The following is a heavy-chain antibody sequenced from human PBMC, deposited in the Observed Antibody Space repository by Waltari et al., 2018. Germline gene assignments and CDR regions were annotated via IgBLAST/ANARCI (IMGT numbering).Heavy chain of an antibody. D-gene: IGHD3-3*01. CDR1: GFTFSYYW. J-gene: IGHJ3*02. CDR3: ARGDFWGGHYIDAFDI. Sequence: EVQLVESGGGVVQPGGSLRLSCVASGFTFSYYWMTWVRQAPGNGLEWVANIKPDGSEKFYVDSVKGRFTISRDNTKNSLYLQMNSLRADDTAVYYCARGDFWGGHYIDAFDIWGQGTMVTVSS. CDR2: IKPDGSEK. V-gene: IGHV3-7*01.